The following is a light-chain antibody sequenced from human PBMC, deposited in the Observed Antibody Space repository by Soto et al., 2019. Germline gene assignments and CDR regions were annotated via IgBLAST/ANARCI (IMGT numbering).Light chain of an antibody. CDR1: NSNIGSNY. V-gene: IGLV1-47*01. Sequence: QSVVTQPPSASGTPGQRVTISCSGGNSNIGSNYVYWYQQLPGMAPKLLLYKNNQRPSGVPDRFFGSNSGTSASLAISGLRSEDEADYHCAAWDDTLSGVIFGGGTKVTVL. CDR3: AAWDDTLSGVI. CDR2: KNN. J-gene: IGLJ2*01.